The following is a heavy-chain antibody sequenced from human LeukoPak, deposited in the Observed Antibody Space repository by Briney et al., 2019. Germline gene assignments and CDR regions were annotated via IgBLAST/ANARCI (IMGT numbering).Heavy chain of an antibody. D-gene: IGHD6-13*01. CDR3: ARGAAARLYGMDV. CDR2: IYYSGST. V-gene: IGHV4-59*01. CDR1: GGSISSYY. Sequence: SETLSLTCTVSGGSISSYYWSWIRQPPGKGLEWIGNIYYSGSTNYNPSLKSRVTISVDTSKNQFSLKLSSVTAADTAVHYCARGAAARLYGMDVWGQGTTVTVSS. J-gene: IGHJ6*02.